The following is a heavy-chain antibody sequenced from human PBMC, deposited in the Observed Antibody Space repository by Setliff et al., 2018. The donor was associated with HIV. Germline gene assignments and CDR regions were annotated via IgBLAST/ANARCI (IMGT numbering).Heavy chain of an antibody. V-gene: IGHV7-4-1*02. Sequence: GASVKVSCKASGYTLTTYGISWVRQAPGQGLEWMGWINTETGNPMYAQGFTGRFVFSLDTSVSTAYLQTNSLKTEDTAMYYCARVGSYWSTFDYWGQGALVTVSS. J-gene: IGHJ4*02. CDR3: ARVGSYWSTFDY. D-gene: IGHD1-26*01. CDR2: INTETGNP. CDR1: GYTLTTYG.